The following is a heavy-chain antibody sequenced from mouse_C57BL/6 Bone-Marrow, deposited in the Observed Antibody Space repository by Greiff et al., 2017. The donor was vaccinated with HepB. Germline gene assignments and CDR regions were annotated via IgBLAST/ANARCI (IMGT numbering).Heavy chain of an antibody. J-gene: IGHJ2*01. D-gene: IGHD1-1*01. CDR3: ASYGSSYKDY. V-gene: IGHV1-76*01. Sequence: VQLQQSGAELVRPGASVKLSCKASGYTFTDYYINWVKQRPGQGLEWIARIYPGSGNTYYNEKFKGKATLTAEKSSSTAYMQLSSLTSEDSAVYFCASYGSSYKDYWGQGTTLTVSS. CDR1: GYTFTDYY. CDR2: IYPGSGNT.